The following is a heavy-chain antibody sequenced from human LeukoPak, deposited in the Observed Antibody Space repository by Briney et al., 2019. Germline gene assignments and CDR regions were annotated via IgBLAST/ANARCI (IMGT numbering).Heavy chain of an antibody. V-gene: IGHV3-30*18. D-gene: IGHD6-13*01. J-gene: IGHJ4*02. CDR3: GKDDGSRGGGSDY. CDR1: GFTFRSFG. Sequence: GGSLRLSCAASGFTFRSFGMHWVRQAPGKGLEWVALISYDGSNEYYADSVKGRFTISRDNSKNTLYLQMNSLRAEDTALYYWGKDDGSRGGGSDYWGQGTLVTVSS. CDR2: ISYDGSNE.